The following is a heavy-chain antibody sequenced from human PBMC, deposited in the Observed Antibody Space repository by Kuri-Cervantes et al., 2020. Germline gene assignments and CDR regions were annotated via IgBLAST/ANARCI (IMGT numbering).Heavy chain of an antibody. CDR3: PRVDCSGGSCYIY. J-gene: IGHJ4*02. CDR2: VRNKANSYTT. Sequence: GESLKISCAASGFTFSDHYMDWVRQAPGKGLEWVGRVRNKANSYTTEYAASVKGRFTISRDDSKNSVYLQMNSLETEDTAVHYCPRVDCSGGSCYIYWGQGSLVTVSS. CDR1: GFTFSDHY. V-gene: IGHV3-72*01. D-gene: IGHD2-15*01.